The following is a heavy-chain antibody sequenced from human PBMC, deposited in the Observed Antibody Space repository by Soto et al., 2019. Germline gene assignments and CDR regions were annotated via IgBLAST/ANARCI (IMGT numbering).Heavy chain of an antibody. CDR2: ISHDGSST. V-gene: IGHV3-74*01. D-gene: IGHD3-16*01. CDR3: ARGGGGYFFDY. CDR1: GFTLSGHW. Sequence: EVQLVESGGGLVQPGGSLRLSCAASGFTLSGHWMHWVRQAPGKGLVWVSRISHDGSSTTNPEYVKGRFTISRDNAKKTLYLQLNRLRAEDTAVYFCARGGGGYFFDYWGQGTLVTVSS. J-gene: IGHJ4*02.